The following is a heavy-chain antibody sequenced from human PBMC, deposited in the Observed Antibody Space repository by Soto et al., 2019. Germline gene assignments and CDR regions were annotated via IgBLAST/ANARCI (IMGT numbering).Heavy chain of an antibody. CDR3: ASGIAVAGAP. CDR1: GYTFTTYY. CDR2: INPSGGST. V-gene: IGHV1-46*03. Sequence: QVQLVQSGAEVKKPGASVKVSCKASGYTFTTYYMHWVRQAPGQGLEWMGRINPSGGSTTFALKFQGRLTMTRDTSTSTVYMDLSSLTADDTAVYYCASGIAVAGAPWGQGTLVTVSS. J-gene: IGHJ5*02. D-gene: IGHD6-19*01.